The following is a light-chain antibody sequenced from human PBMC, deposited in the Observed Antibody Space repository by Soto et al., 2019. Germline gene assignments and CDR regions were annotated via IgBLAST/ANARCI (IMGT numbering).Light chain of an antibody. V-gene: IGKV3-15*01. Sequence: EIAMTQSPATLSLSPGERATLSCRASQSVSENLAWYQQRPGQGPRLLIYGASTRATGIPARFSGSGSGTEFTLTISSLQYEDFAVYYCQQYKNWPHTFGQGTKVDIK. CDR2: GAS. J-gene: IGKJ1*01. CDR1: QSVSEN. CDR3: QQYKNWPHT.